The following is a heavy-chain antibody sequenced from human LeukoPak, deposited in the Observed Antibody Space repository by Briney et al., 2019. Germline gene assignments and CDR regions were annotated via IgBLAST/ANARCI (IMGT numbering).Heavy chain of an antibody. J-gene: IGHJ4*02. V-gene: IGHV3-7*05. CDR3: ARVKSGSRDY. D-gene: IGHD1-26*01. CDR2: ITEDGSDK. Sequence: PGGSLRLSCAASGFTFSTYALHWVRQAPGKGLEWVASITEDGSDKYYVDSVRGRFTISRDNAQNSLYLQMNSLRAEDTAVYYCARVKSGSRDYWGQGTLVTVSS. CDR1: GFTFSTYA.